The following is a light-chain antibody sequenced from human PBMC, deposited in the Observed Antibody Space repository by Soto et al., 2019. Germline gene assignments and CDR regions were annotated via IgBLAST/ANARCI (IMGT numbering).Light chain of an antibody. V-gene: IGKV3-20*01. CDR2: GAS. J-gene: IGKJ2*01. CDR3: QQYGRSPPMYT. Sequence: EIVLTQSPGTLSLSPGERATLSCRASQSVSSSYLAWYQQKPGQAPRLLIYGASSRATGIPDRFSGSGSVTDFTLTISRLEPEDFAVYYCQQYGRSPPMYTFGQGTKLEIK. CDR1: QSVSSSY.